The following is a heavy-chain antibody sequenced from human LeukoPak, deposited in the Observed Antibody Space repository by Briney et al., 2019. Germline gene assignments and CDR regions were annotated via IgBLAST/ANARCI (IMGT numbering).Heavy chain of an antibody. D-gene: IGHD3-22*01. CDR1: GFTFSTYA. CDR2: ISYDGSYK. Sequence: GGSLRLSCAASGFTFSTYAMHWVRQAPGKGLEWVAVISYDGSYKYYADSVKGRFTISRDQSKNTLYLQMNSLRAEDTAVYYCARLSTLDSSGYSFDYWGQGTLVTVSS. J-gene: IGHJ4*02. V-gene: IGHV3-30*03. CDR3: ARLSTLDSSGYSFDY.